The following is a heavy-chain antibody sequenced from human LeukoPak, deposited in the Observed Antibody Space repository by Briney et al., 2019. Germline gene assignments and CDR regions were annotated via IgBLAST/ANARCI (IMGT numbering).Heavy chain of an antibody. Sequence: SETLSLTCAVYGGSFSGYYWSWIRQPPRKGLEWIGEISHSGSTNYNPSLKSRVTISVDTSKNQFSLKLSSVTAADTAVYYCARGGYSYGYGGKGEAFDIWGQGTMVTVSS. V-gene: IGHV4-34*01. D-gene: IGHD5-18*01. J-gene: IGHJ3*02. CDR1: GGSFSGYY. CDR2: ISHSGST. CDR3: ARGGYSYGYGGKGEAFDI.